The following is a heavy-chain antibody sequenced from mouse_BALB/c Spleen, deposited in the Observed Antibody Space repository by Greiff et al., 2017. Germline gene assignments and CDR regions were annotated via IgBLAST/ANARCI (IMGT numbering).Heavy chain of an antibody. CDR1: GFSLTSYG. CDR2: IWSGGST. D-gene: IGHD1-1*01. J-gene: IGHJ1*01. V-gene: IGHV2-2*02. CDR3: AIGSSYWYFDV. Sequence: QVHVKQSGPGLVQPSQSLSITCTVSGFSLTSYGVHWVRQSPGKGLEWLGVIWSGGSTDYNAAFISRLSISKDNSKSQVFFKMNSLQANDTAIYYCAIGSSYWYFDVWGAGTTVTVSS.